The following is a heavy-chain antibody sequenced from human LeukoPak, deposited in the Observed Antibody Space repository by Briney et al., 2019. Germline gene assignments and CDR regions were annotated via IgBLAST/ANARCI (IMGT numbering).Heavy chain of an antibody. CDR1: GGSFSGYY. CDR3: AIFVDTAMVSAFDI. J-gene: IGHJ3*02. Sequence: PSETLSLTCAVYGGSFSGYYWSWIRQPPGKGLEWIGEINHSGSTNYNPSLKSRVTISVDTSKNQFSLKLSSVTAADTAVYYCAIFVDTAMVSAFDIWGQGTMVTVSS. CDR2: INHSGST. V-gene: IGHV4-34*01. D-gene: IGHD5-18*01.